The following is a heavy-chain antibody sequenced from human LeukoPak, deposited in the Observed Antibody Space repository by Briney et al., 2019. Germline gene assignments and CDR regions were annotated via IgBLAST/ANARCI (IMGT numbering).Heavy chain of an antibody. Sequence: AASVKVSCTASGGTFSSYAISWVRQAPGQGLEWMGGIIPIFGTANYAQKFQGRVTITADESTSTAYMGLSSLRSEDTAVYYCARDSAPSFGLLDYWGQGTLVTVSS. V-gene: IGHV1-69*13. CDR1: GGTFSSYA. D-gene: IGHD2-15*01. CDR2: IIPIFGTA. J-gene: IGHJ4*02. CDR3: ARDSAPSFGLLDY.